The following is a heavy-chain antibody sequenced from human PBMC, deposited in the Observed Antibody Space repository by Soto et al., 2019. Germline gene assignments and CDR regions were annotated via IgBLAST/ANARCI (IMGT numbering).Heavy chain of an antibody. Sequence: LSLTCTVSGGSISSVGYYWRWIRQHPGKGVEWIGYIYYSGSTYYNPSLKSRVTISVDTSKNQFSLKLSSVTAADTAVYYCARDLNSITFLGVVNPRLDYCMDVWGQGTTVTGS. D-gene: IGHD3-3*01. CDR1: GGSISSVGYY. CDR2: IYYSGST. J-gene: IGHJ6*02. CDR3: ARDLNSITFLGVVNPRLDYCMDV. V-gene: IGHV4-31*03.